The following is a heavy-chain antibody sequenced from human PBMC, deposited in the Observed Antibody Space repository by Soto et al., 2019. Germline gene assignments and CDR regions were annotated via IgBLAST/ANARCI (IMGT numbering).Heavy chain of an antibody. D-gene: IGHD4-17*01. Sequence: QVQLVESGGGVVQPGRSLRLSCAASGFTFSSYAMHWVRQAPGKGLEWVEVISYDGSNKYYADSVKGRFTISRNNSKNXLYLQMNSLTAEDTAEYYCASDYGTYVRVYNWFDPWGEGTLVSVSS. CDR3: ASDYGTYVRVYNWFDP. CDR1: GFTFSSYA. CDR2: ISYDGSNK. V-gene: IGHV3-30-3*01. J-gene: IGHJ5*02.